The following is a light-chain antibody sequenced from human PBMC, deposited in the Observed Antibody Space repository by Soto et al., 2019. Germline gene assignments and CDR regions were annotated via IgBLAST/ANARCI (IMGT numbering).Light chain of an antibody. Sequence: EIVLTQSPGTLSLSPGERATLSCRASQSVSSSYLAWYQQKPGQAPRPLIYGASSRAIGIPDRFSGSGSGTDFTLTISRLEPEDFAVYYWQQHGSSPWTFGQGTKVEIK. CDR2: GAS. CDR1: QSVSSSY. J-gene: IGKJ1*01. CDR3: QQHGSSPWT. V-gene: IGKV3-20*01.